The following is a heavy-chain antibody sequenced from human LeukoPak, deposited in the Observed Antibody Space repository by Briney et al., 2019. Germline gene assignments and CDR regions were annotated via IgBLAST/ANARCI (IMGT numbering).Heavy chain of an antibody. V-gene: IGHV3-21*01. CDR3: AHSSGYAYGLDY. J-gene: IGHJ4*02. Sequence: GGLPRLSAATKRSPSSVYAIGCSRPTPPKALERISSISSSSSYIYYADSMKGRFTISRDNAKNSLYLQMNSLRAEDTAIYYCAHSSGYAYGLDYWGQGTLVTVSS. D-gene: IGHD5-12*01. CDR1: RSPSSVYA. CDR2: ISSSSSYI.